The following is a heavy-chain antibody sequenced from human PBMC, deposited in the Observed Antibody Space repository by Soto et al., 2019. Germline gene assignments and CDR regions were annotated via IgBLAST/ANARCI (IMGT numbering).Heavy chain of an antibody. J-gene: IGHJ4*02. CDR3: SRSMNGGVVDSIDY. CDR2: ISRDGRIK. Sequence: QVQLVESGGGVVQPGKYLRVSCVVSGFIFRAHSIHWVRQAPGKGLEWVAAISRDGRIKYYLDSVKGGCNVSRDNSKNAVYLEMNSLRDEETAVYHFSRSMNGGVVDSIDYWGQGTLVTVSA. CDR1: GFIFRAHS. V-gene: IGHV3-30*04. D-gene: IGHD2-8*01.